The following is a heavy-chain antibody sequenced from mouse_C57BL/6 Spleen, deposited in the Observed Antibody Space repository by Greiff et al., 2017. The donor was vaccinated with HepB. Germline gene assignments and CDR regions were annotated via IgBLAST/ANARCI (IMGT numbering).Heavy chain of an antibody. CDR2: INPSSGYT. CDR3: ARLTTVVADYFDY. CDR1: GYTFTSYW. D-gene: IGHD1-1*01. J-gene: IGHJ2*01. V-gene: IGHV1-7*01. Sequence: VQLQQSGAELAKPGASVKLSCKASGYTFTSYWMHWVKQRPGQGLEWIGYINPSSGYTKYNQKFKDKATLTADKSSSTAYMQLSSLTYEDSAVYYCARLTTVVADYFDYWGQGTTLTVAS.